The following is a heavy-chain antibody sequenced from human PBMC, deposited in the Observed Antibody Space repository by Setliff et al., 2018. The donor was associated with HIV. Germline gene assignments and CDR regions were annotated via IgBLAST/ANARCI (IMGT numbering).Heavy chain of an antibody. CDR3: ARVPIVAVVTATPPAFDI. Sequence: SETLSLTCNVYGASITNSNSYWGWIRQPPGKRLEWLGSIFDSGSTSYNPSLSGRLTISVDTSKNHVSLRLSSVTAADTAVYYCARVPIVAVVTATPPAFDIWGQGTMVTVSS. V-gene: IGHV4-39*02. J-gene: IGHJ3*02. CDR2: IFDSGST. CDR1: GASITNSNSY. D-gene: IGHD2-15*01.